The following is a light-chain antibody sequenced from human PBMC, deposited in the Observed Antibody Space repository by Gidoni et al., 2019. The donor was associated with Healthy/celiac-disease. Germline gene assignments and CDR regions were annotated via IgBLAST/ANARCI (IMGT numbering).Light chain of an antibody. CDR1: QSVLYNCNDKNY. CDR2: WAS. CDR3: QQSYSTPGT. J-gene: IGKJ1*01. V-gene: IGKV4-1*01. Sequence: DIVMTQSPDSVAVSRGARATINCNSSQSVLYNCNDKNYLAWYQQKPGQPPQLLIYWASTRESGVPDRFSGSGSGTDFTLTISSLQAEDVAVYYCQQSYSTPGTFGQGTKVEIK.